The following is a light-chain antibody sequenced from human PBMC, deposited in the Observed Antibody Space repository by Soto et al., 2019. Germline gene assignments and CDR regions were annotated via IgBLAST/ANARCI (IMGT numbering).Light chain of an antibody. CDR3: QQYGSLWA. V-gene: IGKV3-20*01. Sequence: EIVLTQSPGTLSLSPGEGATVSCRASQSVSSSYLAWSQQKPGQAPRLLIYGASSRATGIPDRFSGSGSGTDFTLTISRLEPEDFAMYYCQQYGSLWAFGQGTKVEIK. J-gene: IGKJ1*01. CDR2: GAS. CDR1: QSVSSSY.